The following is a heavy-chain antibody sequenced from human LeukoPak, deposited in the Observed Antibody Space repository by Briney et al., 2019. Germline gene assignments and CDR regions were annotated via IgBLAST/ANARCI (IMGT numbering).Heavy chain of an antibody. J-gene: IGHJ4*02. D-gene: IGHD3-22*01. V-gene: IGHV3-23*01. CDR2: IAVNT. CDR3: AKDQNYESSGYYGGFDY. Sequence: GGSLRLSCAASGFTFSSSVMSWVRQSPGKGLEWVSTIAVNTYHADSVKGRFTISRDNSKNTLFLQMSSLRAEDTALYYCAKDQNYESSGYYGGFDYWGQGTLVTVSS. CDR1: GFTFSSSV.